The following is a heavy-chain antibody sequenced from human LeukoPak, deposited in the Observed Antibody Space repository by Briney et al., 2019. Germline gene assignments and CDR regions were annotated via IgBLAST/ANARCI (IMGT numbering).Heavy chain of an antibody. V-gene: IGHV3-7*01. Sequence: GGSLRLSCAASGFTSSTYWMTWVRQAPGKGLEWVANIKQDGSDKYYVDSVKGRFTISKDNAKNSLYLQMNSLRAEDTAVYYCVRDIARTRLERPFDYWGQGTLVTVSS. CDR3: VRDIARTRLERPFDY. CDR1: GFTSSTYW. J-gene: IGHJ4*02. D-gene: IGHD1-1*01. CDR2: IKQDGSDK.